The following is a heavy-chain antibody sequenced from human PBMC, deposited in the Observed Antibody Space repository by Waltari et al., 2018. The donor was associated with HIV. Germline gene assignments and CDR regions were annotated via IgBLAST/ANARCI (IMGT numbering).Heavy chain of an antibody. D-gene: IGHD2-15*01. CDR2: ISSRSSYI. CDR1: GFTFSSYS. Sequence: EVQLVESGGGLVKPGGSLRLSCAASGFTFSSYSRNWVNQAPGKGGEFVSCISSRSSYIYYGDSVKGRFTISRDNAKNSLFLQMNSLRVEDTAVYYCARAPGIAATNLIDYWGQGTLVTVSS. J-gene: IGHJ4*02. CDR3: ARAPGIAATNLIDY. V-gene: IGHV3-21*01.